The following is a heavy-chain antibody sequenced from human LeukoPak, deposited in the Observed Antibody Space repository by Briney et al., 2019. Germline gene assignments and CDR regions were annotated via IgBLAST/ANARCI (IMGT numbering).Heavy chain of an antibody. Sequence: GGSLRLSCAASGFTFSSYGMHWVRQAPGKGLEWVAVIWYDGSNKYYADSVKGRFTISRDNSKNTLYLQMNSLRAEDTAVYYCAKALYGGASGFDYWGQGTLVTVSS. CDR2: IWYDGSNK. CDR3: AKALYGGASGFDY. D-gene: IGHD4-23*01. CDR1: GFTFSSYG. J-gene: IGHJ4*02. V-gene: IGHV3-33*06.